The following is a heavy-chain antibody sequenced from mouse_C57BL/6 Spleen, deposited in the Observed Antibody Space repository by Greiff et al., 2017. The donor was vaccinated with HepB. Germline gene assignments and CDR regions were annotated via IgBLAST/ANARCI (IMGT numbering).Heavy chain of an antibody. Sequence: QVHVKQPGAELVMPGASVKLSCKASGYTFTSYWMHWVKQRPGQGLEWIGEIDPSDSYTNYNQKFKGKSTLTVDKSSSTAYMQLSSLTSEDSAVYYCATYGQYYFDYWGQGTTLTVSS. CDR3: ATYGQYYFDY. D-gene: IGHD1-2*01. CDR2: IDPSDSYT. CDR1: GYTFTSYW. J-gene: IGHJ2*01. V-gene: IGHV1-69*01.